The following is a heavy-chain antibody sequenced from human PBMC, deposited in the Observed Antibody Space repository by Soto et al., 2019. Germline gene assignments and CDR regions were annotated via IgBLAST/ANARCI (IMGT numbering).Heavy chain of an antibody. D-gene: IGHD3-10*01. J-gene: IGHJ1*01. V-gene: IGHV4-59*12. Sequence: QVQLQESGPGLVMPSETLSLTCTVSGGSLTGYYWSWIRQSPAWGLEWIGYIYYRGDTDYSPSLQSRLTISLDRPKNQFFLKLSSVTAADSAVYFCARSITRSELYFPDWGQGTLVTVSS. CDR1: GGSLTGYY. CDR2: IYYRGDT. CDR3: ARSITRSELYFPD.